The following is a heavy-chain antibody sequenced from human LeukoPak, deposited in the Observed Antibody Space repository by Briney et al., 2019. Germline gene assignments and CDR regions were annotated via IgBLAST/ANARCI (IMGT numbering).Heavy chain of an antibody. CDR1: GFTFSSYG. V-gene: IGHV3-33*01. D-gene: IGHD1-26*01. CDR2: IWYDGSNK. Sequence: GRSLRLSCAASGFTFSSYGMHWVRQAPGKGLEWVAVIWYDGSNKYYADSVKGRFTISRDNSKNTLYLQMNSLRAEDTAVYYCARDRWSGSYGMGYFDLWGRGTLVTVSS. J-gene: IGHJ2*01. CDR3: ARDRWSGSYGMGYFDL.